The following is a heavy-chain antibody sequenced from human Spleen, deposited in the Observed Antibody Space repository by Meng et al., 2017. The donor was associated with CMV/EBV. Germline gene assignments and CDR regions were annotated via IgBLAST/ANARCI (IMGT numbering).Heavy chain of an antibody. V-gene: IGHV2-5*02. CDR1: GFSLSTVEVV. D-gene: IGHD2-15*01. CDR2: VFCDDDT. J-gene: IGHJ1*01. Sequence: TFSGFSLSTVEVVVGWIRQPPGEALEWLALVFCDDDTHYSPSLKTRLTITKDTSKNQVVLTMTNMDPVDTATYYCAHANRVVDEYFQHWGQGTLVTVSS. CDR3: AHANRVVDEYFQH.